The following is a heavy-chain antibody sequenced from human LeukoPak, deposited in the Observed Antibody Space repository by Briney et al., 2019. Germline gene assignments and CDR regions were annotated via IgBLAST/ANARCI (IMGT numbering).Heavy chain of an antibody. V-gene: IGHV3-74*01. CDR2: INSDGSST. D-gene: IGHD5-18*01. J-gene: IGHJ4*02. CDR3: ARGPGNSYDLYFDY. CDR1: GFTFSSYW. Sequence: PGGSLRLSCAASGFTFSSYWMHWVRQAPGKGLVWVSRINSDGSSTSYADSVKGRFTISRDNAKNTLYLQMNSLRAEDTAVYYCARGPGNSYDLYFDYWGQGTLVTVSS.